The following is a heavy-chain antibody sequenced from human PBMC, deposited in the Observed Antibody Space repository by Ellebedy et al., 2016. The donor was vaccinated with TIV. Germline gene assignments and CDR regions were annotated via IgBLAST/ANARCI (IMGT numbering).Heavy chain of an antibody. CDR2: IIGSGGNT. Sequence: GGSLRLXXAASGFIFSAYTMSWVRQAPGKGLEWVSAIIGSGGNTYYADSVTGRFTISRDNSESTLSLQMNSLGAEDTAVYYCARAFGGYYYYGMDVWGQGTTVTVSS. D-gene: IGHD3-16*01. CDR1: GFIFSAYT. V-gene: IGHV3-23*01. CDR3: ARAFGGYYYYGMDV. J-gene: IGHJ6*02.